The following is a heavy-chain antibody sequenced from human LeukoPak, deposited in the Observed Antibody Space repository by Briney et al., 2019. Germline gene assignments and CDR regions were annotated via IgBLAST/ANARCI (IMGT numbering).Heavy chain of an antibody. J-gene: IGHJ4*02. V-gene: IGHV3-74*01. CDR2: INSDGSST. D-gene: IGHD6-19*01. Sequence: GGSLRLSCVASGFTFSSYWMHWVRQAPGKGLVWVSRINSDGSSTSYADSVKCRLTISRDNAKNTLYLQMNSLRAEDTAVYYCARALYSSGWHDYWGQGTLVTVSS. CDR3: ARALYSSGWHDY. CDR1: GFTFSSYW.